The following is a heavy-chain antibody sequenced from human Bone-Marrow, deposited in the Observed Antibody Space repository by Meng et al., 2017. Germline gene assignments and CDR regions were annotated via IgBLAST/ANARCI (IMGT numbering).Heavy chain of an antibody. J-gene: IGHJ6*02. CDR3: ARRVGVRRNLVGMDV. V-gene: IGHV3-23*01. CDR2: ISGSGGSK. CDR1: GFTFSSYA. D-gene: IGHD3-10*01. Sequence: GESLKISCAASGFTFSSYAMSWVRQAPGKGLEWVSAISGSGGSKYYADSVKGRFTISRDNAKNSLYLQMNSLRAEDTAVYYCARRVGVRRNLVGMDVWGQGTTVTVSS.